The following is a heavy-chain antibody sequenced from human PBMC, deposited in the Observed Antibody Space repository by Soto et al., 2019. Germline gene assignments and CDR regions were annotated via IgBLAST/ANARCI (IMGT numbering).Heavy chain of an antibody. Sequence: GGSLRLSCAASGFTFSSYSMNWVRQAPGKGLEWVSYISSSSSTIYYADSVKGRFTISRDNAKNSLYLQMNSLRDEDTAVYYCARSGSSGWYSDYGMDVWGQGTTVTVSS. CDR1: GFTFSSYS. V-gene: IGHV3-48*02. D-gene: IGHD6-19*01. J-gene: IGHJ6*02. CDR2: ISSSSSTI. CDR3: ARSGSSGWYSDYGMDV.